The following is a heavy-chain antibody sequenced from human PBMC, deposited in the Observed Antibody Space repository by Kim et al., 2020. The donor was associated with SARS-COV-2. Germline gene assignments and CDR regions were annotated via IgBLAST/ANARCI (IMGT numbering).Heavy chain of an antibody. V-gene: IGHV3-66*01. CDR2: IYSGGST. D-gene: IGHD5-12*01. CDR1: GFTVSSNY. Sequence: GGSLRLSCAASGFTVSSNYMSWVRQAPGKGLEWVSVIYSGGSTYYADSVKGRFTISRDNSKNTLYLQMNSLGAEDTAVYYCARDGVLATRLAIAWGQGTLVTVSS. J-gene: IGHJ5*02. CDR3: ARDGVLATRLAIA.